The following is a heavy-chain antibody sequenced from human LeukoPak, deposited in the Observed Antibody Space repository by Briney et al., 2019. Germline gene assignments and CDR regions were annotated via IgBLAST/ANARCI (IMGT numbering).Heavy chain of an antibody. V-gene: IGHV3-23*01. Sequence: GGSLRLSCAASGFTLSSYAMSWVRQAPGKGLEWVSAISGSGGSTYYADSVKGRFTISRDNSKNTLYLQMNSLRAEDTAVYYCAKGAVITMVRGVISAHFDYWGQGTLVTVSS. CDR3: AKGAVITMVRGVISAHFDY. D-gene: IGHD3-10*01. CDR1: GFTLSSYA. J-gene: IGHJ4*02. CDR2: ISGSGGST.